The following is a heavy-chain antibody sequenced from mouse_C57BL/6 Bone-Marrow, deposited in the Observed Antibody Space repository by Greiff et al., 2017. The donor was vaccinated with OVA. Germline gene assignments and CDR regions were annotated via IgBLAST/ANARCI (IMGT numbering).Heavy chain of an antibody. CDR2: IYPRDGST. CDR1: GYTFTDHT. CDR3: ASGIYDGYSDWYFDV. V-gene: IGHV1-78*01. D-gene: IGHD2-3*01. J-gene: IGHJ1*03. Sequence: VQLQQSDAELVKPGASVKISCKVSGYTFTDHTIHWMKQRPEQGLEWIGYIYPRDGSTKYNEKFKGKATLTADKSSSTAYMQLNSLTSEDSAVYFCASGIYDGYSDWYFDVWGTGTTVTVSS.